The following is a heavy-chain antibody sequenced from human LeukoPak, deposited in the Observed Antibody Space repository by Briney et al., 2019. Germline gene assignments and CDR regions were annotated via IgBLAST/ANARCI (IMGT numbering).Heavy chain of an antibody. D-gene: IGHD6-19*01. CDR3: ARDRSSGWRGYYYYGMDV. V-gene: IGHV4-61*08. CDR2: IYYSGST. CDR1: GGSISSGGYY. Sequence: PSETLSLTCTVSGGSISSGGYYWSWIRQHPGKGLEWIGYIYYSGSTNYNPSLKSRVTISVDTSRNQFSLKLSSVTAADTAVYYCARDRSSGWRGYYYYGMDVWGQGTTVTVSS. J-gene: IGHJ6*01.